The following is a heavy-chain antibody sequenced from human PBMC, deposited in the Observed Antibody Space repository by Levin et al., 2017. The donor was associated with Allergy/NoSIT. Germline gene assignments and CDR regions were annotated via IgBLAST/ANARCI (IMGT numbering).Heavy chain of an antibody. Sequence: GESLKISCAASGFTFSRYWMSWVRQAPGKGLEWVANIKQDGSEKYYVGSVKGRFTISRDNAKSSLFLQVDSLRAEDTAIYYCARVFQLSFDSWGQGTLVTVSS. J-gene: IGHJ4*02. CDR2: IKQDGSEK. CDR1: GFTFSRYW. CDR3: ARVFQLSFDS. D-gene: IGHD6-6*01. V-gene: IGHV3-7*01.